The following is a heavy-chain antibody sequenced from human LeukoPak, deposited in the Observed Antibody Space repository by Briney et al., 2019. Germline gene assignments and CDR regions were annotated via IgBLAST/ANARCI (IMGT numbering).Heavy chain of an antibody. J-gene: IGHJ5*02. CDR3: ARDRYCSGGSCYSGWFDP. Sequence: PGGSLRLSCAASGFTFSSYAMHWVRQAPGKGLEWVAVISYDGSNKYYADSVKGRFTISRDNSKNTLYLQMNSLRAEDTAVYYCARDRYCSGGSCYSGWFDPWGQGTLVTVSS. V-gene: IGHV3-30*04. CDR1: GFTFSSYA. CDR2: ISYDGSNK. D-gene: IGHD2-15*01.